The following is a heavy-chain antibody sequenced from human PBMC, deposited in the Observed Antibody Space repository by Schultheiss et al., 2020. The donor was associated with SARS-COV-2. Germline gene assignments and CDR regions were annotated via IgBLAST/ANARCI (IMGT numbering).Heavy chain of an antibody. CDR3: ARRITIFGVVPLDV. CDR2: IKQDGSEK. Sequence: GGSLRLSCAASGFTFSSYWMSWVRQAPGKGLEWVANIKQDGSEKYYVDSVKGRFTISRDNAKNSLYLQMNSLRAEDTAVYYCARRITIFGVVPLDVWGKGTTVTVSS. D-gene: IGHD3-3*01. V-gene: IGHV3-7*05. CDR1: GFTFSSYW. J-gene: IGHJ6*04.